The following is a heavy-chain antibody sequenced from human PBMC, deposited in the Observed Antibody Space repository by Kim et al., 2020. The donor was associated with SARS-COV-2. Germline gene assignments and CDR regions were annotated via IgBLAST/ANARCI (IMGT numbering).Heavy chain of an antibody. V-gene: IGHV2-70*11. CDR1: GFSLFTRGMC. CDR2: IDWDDDK. CDR3: ARLTGTGTTRSQSYRYFMDV. J-gene: IGHJ6*03. Sequence: SGPTLVNPPQTLTLTCTFFGFSLFTRGMCVSWIRQPPGKALEWLARIDWDDDKYYNTSLKTRLAISKDASNNQVVLTMTNMDPVDTATYYCARLTGTGTTRSQSYRYFMDVWGKGTSVTVSS. D-gene: IGHD1-7*01.